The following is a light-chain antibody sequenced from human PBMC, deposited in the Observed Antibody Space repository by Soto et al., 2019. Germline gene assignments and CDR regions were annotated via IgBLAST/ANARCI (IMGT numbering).Light chain of an antibody. J-gene: IGKJ4*01. CDR2: GAS. Sequence: PGERATLSCRTSESISSEYLAWYQQRPGQAPRPLIYGASSRATGVPDRFSGSGSGTDFTLTITRLEPEDFAVYYCQQYVSIPLTFGGGTKVDIK. CDR3: QQYVSIPLT. CDR1: ESISSEY. V-gene: IGKV3-20*01.